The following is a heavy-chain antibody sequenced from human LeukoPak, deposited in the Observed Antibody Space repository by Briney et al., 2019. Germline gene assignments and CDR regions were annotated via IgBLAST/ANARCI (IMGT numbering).Heavy chain of an antibody. J-gene: IGHJ4*02. Sequence: SETLSLTCAVYGGSFSGYYWSWIRQPPGKGLEWIGEINHSGSTNYNPSLKSRVTISVDTPKNQFSLKLSSVTAADTAVYYCARGGGSYFSDYWGQGTLVTVSS. D-gene: IGHD1-26*01. CDR1: GGSFSGYY. CDR2: INHSGST. CDR3: ARGGGSYFSDY. V-gene: IGHV4-34*01.